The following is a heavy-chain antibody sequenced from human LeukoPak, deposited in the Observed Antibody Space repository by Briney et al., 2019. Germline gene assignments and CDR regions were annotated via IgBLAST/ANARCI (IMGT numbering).Heavy chain of an antibody. Sequence: ASVKVSCTASGYTFTSYDINWVRQATGQGLEWMGWMNPNSGNTGYAQKFQGRVTMTRNTSISTAYMELSSLRSEDTAVYYCARGVSGSYYTYYYMDVWGKGTTVTVSS. CDR1: GYTFTSYD. CDR2: MNPNSGNT. D-gene: IGHD3-10*01. CDR3: ARGVSGSYYTYYYMDV. V-gene: IGHV1-8*01. J-gene: IGHJ6*03.